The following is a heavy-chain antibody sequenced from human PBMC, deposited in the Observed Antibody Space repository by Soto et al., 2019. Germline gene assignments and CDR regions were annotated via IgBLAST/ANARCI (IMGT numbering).Heavy chain of an antibody. Sequence: EVQLVESGGGLVQPGGSLRLSCAAFGFTFSDHYMDWVRQAPGKGLECVGRSRNRARSYTTEYAASVKGRFTISRDESKYSLYLEMNSLKTEDTAVYYCARVMTTVTKDALDIWGQGTMVTVSS. CDR1: GFTFSDHY. CDR3: ARVMTTVTKDALDI. V-gene: IGHV3-72*01. J-gene: IGHJ3*02. CDR2: SRNRARSYTT. D-gene: IGHD4-17*01.